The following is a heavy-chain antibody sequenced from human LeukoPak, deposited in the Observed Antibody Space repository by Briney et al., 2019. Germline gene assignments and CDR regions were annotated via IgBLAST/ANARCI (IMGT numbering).Heavy chain of an antibody. Sequence: GGSLRLSCAASGFTFSGYTMTWVRQAPGKGLGWVSSISNSSTYIYYADSVKGRFTISRDNVQNSLSLQMNSLRAEDTAVYYCARWVCSSTSCYYFDYWGQGSLVVVSS. CDR2: ISNSSTYI. V-gene: IGHV3-21*01. J-gene: IGHJ4*02. D-gene: IGHD2-2*01. CDR3: ARWVCSSTSCYYFDY. CDR1: GFTFSGYT.